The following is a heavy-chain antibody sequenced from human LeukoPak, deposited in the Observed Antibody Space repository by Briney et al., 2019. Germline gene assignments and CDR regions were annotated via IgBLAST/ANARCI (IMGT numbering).Heavy chain of an antibody. D-gene: IGHD1-26*01. Sequence: GGSLRLCCAASGLTFNNYALSWVRQAPGKGLEWVSMIGGGGGITWYADSVKGRFTIPRDNSKNTVYLQMISLRAEDTAVYYCAKLSGSYFEYWGQGTLVTVSS. CDR3: AKLSGSYFEY. CDR1: GLTFNNYA. J-gene: IGHJ4*02. CDR2: IGGGGGIT. V-gene: IGHV3-23*01.